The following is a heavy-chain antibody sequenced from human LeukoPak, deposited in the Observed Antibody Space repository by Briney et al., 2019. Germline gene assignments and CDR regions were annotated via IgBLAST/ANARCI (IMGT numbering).Heavy chain of an antibody. V-gene: IGHV3-21*01. D-gene: IGHD2-15*01. J-gene: IGHJ4*02. CDR2: ISSSSSYI. Sequence: GGSLRLSCAASGFTFSSYSMNWVRQAPGKGLEWVSSISSSSSYIYYADSVKGRFTISRDNAKNSLYLQMSSLRAEDTAVYYCARGPGAATRGGYWGQGTLVTVSS. CDR1: GFTFSSYS. CDR3: ARGPGAATRGGY.